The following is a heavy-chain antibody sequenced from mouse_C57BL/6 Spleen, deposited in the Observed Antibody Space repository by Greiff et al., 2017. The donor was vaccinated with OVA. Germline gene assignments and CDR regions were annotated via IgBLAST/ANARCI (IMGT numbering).Heavy chain of an antibody. CDR1: GFTITDYY. CDR2: IDPEDGET. V-gene: IGHV14-2*01. J-gene: IGHJ2*01. Sequence: EVQLQQSGAELVKPGASVKLSCTASGFTITDYYMHWVKQRPEQGLEWIGRIDPEDGETKYAPKFPGKATITADTSSNTAYLQLSSLTSEDTAFYYCARFYGRFDYWGQGTMLTVSA. D-gene: IGHD1-1*01. CDR3: ARFYGRFDY.